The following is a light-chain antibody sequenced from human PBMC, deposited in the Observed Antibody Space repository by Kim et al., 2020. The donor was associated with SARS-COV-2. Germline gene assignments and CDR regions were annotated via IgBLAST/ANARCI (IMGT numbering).Light chain of an antibody. CDR1: RDINFGSHN. CDR3: MIWPRNAVL. V-gene: IGLV5-37*01. Sequence: LTCTLTRDINFGSHNVYWFQQKPGSPPRYLLYYFSDSDKGQGSGVPSRFSGSKDASANTGILLISGLQSEDEADYYCMIWPRNAVLFGGGTQLTVL. CDR2: YFSDSDK. J-gene: IGLJ2*01.